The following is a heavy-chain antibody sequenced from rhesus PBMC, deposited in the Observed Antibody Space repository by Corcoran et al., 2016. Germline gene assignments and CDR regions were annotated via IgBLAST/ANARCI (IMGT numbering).Heavy chain of an antibody. CDR2: IKGKPDGETA. D-gene: IGHD4-35*01. J-gene: IGHJ4*01. V-gene: IGHV3-30*02. Sequence: EVQLVESGAALVQPGGSLRLSCAASGFTFSNSWMSWVRQAPGKGLEWVARIKGKPDGETADYVASVKGRFTISRDDSKNTLYLQMNSLKPEETAVYYCTTDRMTTVTYYFAYWGQGVLVTVSS. CDR1: GFTFSNSW. CDR3: TTDRMTTVTYYFAY.